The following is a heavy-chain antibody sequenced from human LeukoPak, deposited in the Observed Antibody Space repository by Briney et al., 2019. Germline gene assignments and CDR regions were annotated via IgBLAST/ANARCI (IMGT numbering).Heavy chain of an antibody. CDR1: GYTFTGYY. J-gene: IGHJ5*02. D-gene: IGHD4-11*01. CDR3: ARELNDYSNYVGGFDP. V-gene: IGHV1-2*02. CDR2: INPNSGGT. Sequence: ASMKVSCKASGYTFTGYYMHWVRQAPGQGLEWMGWINPNSGGTNYAQKFQGGVTMTRDTSISTAYMELSRLRSDDTAVYYCARELNDYSNYVGGFDPWGQGTLVTVSS.